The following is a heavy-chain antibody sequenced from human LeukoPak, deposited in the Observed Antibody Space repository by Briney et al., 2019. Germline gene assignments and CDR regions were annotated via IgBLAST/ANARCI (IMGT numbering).Heavy chain of an antibody. J-gene: IGHJ6*02. CDR1: GDSFSNYY. CDR2: VYYSGST. D-gene: IGHD4-17*01. Sequence: SETLSLTCSVSGDSFSNYYWTWIRQPPGKGLEWIGYVYYSGSTNYNPSLKTRLHLSVDTSKNRFSLKLSSVTAADTAVYYCARVRTTVTTFKNYYYGMDVWGQGTTVTVSS. V-gene: IGHV4-59*08. CDR3: ARVRTTVTTFKNYYYGMDV.